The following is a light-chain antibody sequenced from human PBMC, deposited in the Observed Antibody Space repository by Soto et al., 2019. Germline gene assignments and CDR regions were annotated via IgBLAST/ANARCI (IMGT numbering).Light chain of an antibody. CDR2: DSS. V-gene: IGKV3-11*01. CDR1: QSVGTY. CDR3: QQRSDWPST. Sequence: EIVLTQSPATLSLSPGERATLSCRASQSVGTYFAWYQQKPGQAPRLLIYDSSTRATGIPARFSGSGSGTDFTLTISSLEPEDFAVYYYQQRSDWPSTFGGGTKVEIK. J-gene: IGKJ4*01.